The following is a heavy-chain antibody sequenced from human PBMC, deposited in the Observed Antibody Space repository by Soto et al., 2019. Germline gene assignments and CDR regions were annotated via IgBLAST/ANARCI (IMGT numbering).Heavy chain of an antibody. CDR2: IIPIFGTA. D-gene: IGHD6-19*01. Sequence: ASVKVSCKASGGTFSSYAISWVRQAPGQGLEWMGGIIPIFGTANYAQKFQGRVTITADESTSTAYMELSSLRSEDTAVYYCARVLSSSSGWFSDSYAGMDVWGQGTTVTVSS. CDR3: ARVLSSSSGWFSDSYAGMDV. CDR1: GGTFSSYA. J-gene: IGHJ6*02. V-gene: IGHV1-69*13.